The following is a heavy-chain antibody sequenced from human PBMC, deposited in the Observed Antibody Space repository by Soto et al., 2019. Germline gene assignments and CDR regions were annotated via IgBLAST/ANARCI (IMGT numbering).Heavy chain of an antibody. V-gene: IGHV1-8*01. CDR3: AKVSRKGSAIDFDY. CDR1: GYTFSNYD. CDR2: VNPNNGDT. J-gene: IGHJ4*02. D-gene: IGHD3-10*01. Sequence: QVQLVQSGAELKKPGASVKVSCKASGYTFSNYDMNWVRQATGQGPEWIGWVNPNNGDTGYAHKFQGRVTLTTDIYTTTAYMELTSLRSEDTAIYCCAKVSRKGSAIDFDYWGQGTLITVSS.